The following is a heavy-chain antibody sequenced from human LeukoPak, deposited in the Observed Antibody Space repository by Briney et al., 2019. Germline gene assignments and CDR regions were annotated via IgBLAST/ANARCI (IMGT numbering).Heavy chain of an antibody. D-gene: IGHD4-17*01. V-gene: IGHV3-30*18. CDR1: GFTFSSYW. J-gene: IGHJ4*02. CDR2: ISSDGSNT. Sequence: GSLILSCAASGFTFSSYWMHGGRQAPGKGVDWVAVISSDGSNTHYADSVKGRFTISRDNSKNTLSLQMDSLRADDTAVYYCAKDQAAFGDYDFDYWGQGTLVTVSP. CDR3: AKDQAAFGDYDFDY.